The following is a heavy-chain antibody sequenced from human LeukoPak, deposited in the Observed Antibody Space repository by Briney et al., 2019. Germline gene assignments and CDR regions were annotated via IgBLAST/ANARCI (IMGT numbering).Heavy chain of an antibody. CDR1: GGSISSGGYY. CDR2: IYYSGST. CDR3: AREGSSSWNAFDI. J-gene: IGHJ3*02. V-gene: IGHV4-31*03. Sequence: SETLSLTCTVSGGSISSGGYYWSWIRQHPGKGLEWIGYIYYSGSTYYNPSLKSRVTISVDTSKSQFSLKLSSVTAADTAVYYCAREGSSSWNAFDIWGQGTMVTVSS. D-gene: IGHD6-13*01.